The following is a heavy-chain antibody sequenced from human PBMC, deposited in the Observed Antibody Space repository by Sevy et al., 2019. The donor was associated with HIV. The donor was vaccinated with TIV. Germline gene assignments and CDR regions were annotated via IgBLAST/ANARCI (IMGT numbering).Heavy chain of an antibody. V-gene: IGHV3-7*03. CDR1: GFTFSNYW. D-gene: IGHD1-26*01. CDR3: ARDCNSATCLWGLDV. J-gene: IGHJ6*02. Sequence: GGYLRLSCVASGFTFSNYWMSWVRQAPGKGLEWVANIKRDGSEKYYVASVKGRFTISRDNDKTSPYLQMNSLRDEDTAVYYCARDCNSATCLWGLDVWGPGTTVTVSS. CDR2: IKRDGSEK.